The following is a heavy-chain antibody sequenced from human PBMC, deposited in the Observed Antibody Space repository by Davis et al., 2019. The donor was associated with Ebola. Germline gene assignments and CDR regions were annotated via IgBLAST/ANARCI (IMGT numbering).Heavy chain of an antibody. V-gene: IGHV1-46*01. CDR3: ARGFGGVIAARRNYYYMDV. J-gene: IGHJ6*03. CDR2: INPSGGST. CDR1: GYTFTSYY. D-gene: IGHD6-6*01. Sequence: ASVKVSCKASGYTFTSYYMYWVRQAPGHGLEWMGIINPSGGSTSYAQKFQGRVTMTRDTSISTAYMELSRLRSDDTAVYYCARGFGGVIAARRNYYYMDVWGKGTTVAVSS.